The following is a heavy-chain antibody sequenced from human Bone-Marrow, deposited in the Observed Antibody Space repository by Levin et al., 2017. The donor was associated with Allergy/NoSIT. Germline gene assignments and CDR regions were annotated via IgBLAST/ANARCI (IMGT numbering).Heavy chain of an antibody. CDR2: LYPAGRT. V-gene: IGHV3-53*01. J-gene: IGHJ4*02. CDR1: EFTVSSSF. CDR3: ARGDDYWDY. Sequence: GGSLRLSCAASEFTVSSSFMTWVRQAPGKGLEWVSVLYPAGRTFYVDSVKGRFTISRDNSKNALYLQMNSLSAEDTAVYYCARGDDYWDYWGQGTLVTVSS. D-gene: IGHD3-16*01.